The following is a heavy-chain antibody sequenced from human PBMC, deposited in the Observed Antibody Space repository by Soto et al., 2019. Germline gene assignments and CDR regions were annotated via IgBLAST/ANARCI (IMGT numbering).Heavy chain of an antibody. CDR3: ARVDSSGAFDI. V-gene: IGHV4-61*01. CDR1: GGSVSSGSYY. J-gene: IGHJ3*02. CDR2: IYYSGST. Sequence: QVQLQESGPGLVKPSETLARTCTVSGGSVSSGSYYWSWIRQPPGKGLEWIGYIYYSGSTNYNPSLKSRVTISVDTSKNLFSLKLSSVTAADTAVYYCARVDSSGAFDIWGQGTMVTVSS. D-gene: IGHD3-22*01.